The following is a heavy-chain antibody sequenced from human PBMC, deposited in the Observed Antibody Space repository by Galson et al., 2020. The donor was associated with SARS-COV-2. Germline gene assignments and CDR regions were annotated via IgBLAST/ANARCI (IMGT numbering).Heavy chain of an antibody. V-gene: IGHV4-59*01. CDR2: IYYSGST. J-gene: IGHJ5*02. CDR1: GGSISSYY. D-gene: IGHD6-19*01. Sequence: ETSETLSLTCTVSGGSISSYYWSWIRQPPGKGLEWIGYIYYSGSTNYNPSLKNRVTISVDTSKNQFSQKLSSVTAADTAVYYCARDLALYSSGWNGWFDPWGQGTLVTVSS. CDR3: ARDLALYSSGWNGWFDP.